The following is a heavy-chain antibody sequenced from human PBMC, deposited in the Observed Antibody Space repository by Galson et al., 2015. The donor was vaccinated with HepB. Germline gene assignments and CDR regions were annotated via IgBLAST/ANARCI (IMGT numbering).Heavy chain of an antibody. Sequence: SLRLSCAASGFTFSSYAMSWVRQAPGKGLEWVSAISGSGGSTYYADSVKGRFTISRDNSKNTLYLQMNSLRAEGTAVYYCAKDLAYDYVWGSYRPTGYYYYGMDVWGQGTTVTVSS. CDR2: ISGSGGST. J-gene: IGHJ6*02. CDR3: AKDLAYDYVWGSYRPTGYYYYGMDV. V-gene: IGHV3-23*01. D-gene: IGHD3-16*02. CDR1: GFTFSSYA.